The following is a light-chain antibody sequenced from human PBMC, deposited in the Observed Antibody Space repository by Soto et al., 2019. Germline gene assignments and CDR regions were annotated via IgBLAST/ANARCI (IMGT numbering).Light chain of an antibody. CDR2: GAS. Sequence: EIVLTQSPGTLSLSPGERATLSCRASQSVSSNFLAWFQQQPGQGPRLLIYGASTRATGIPARFSGSGSETEFNLTISSLQSEDFAVYSCQQYNNWPPLTFGGGTKVEIK. V-gene: IGKV3-15*01. J-gene: IGKJ4*01. CDR1: QSVSSN. CDR3: QQYNNWPPLT.